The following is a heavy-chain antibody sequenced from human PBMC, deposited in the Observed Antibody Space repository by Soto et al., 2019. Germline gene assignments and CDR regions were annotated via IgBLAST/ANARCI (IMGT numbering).Heavy chain of an antibody. V-gene: IGHV4-30-4*01. D-gene: IGHD3-22*01. CDR3: AREPYYYDSSGYHY. J-gene: IGHJ4*02. CDR2: IYYSGST. CDR1: GGSISSGDYY. Sequence: SETLSLTCTVSGGSISSGDYYWSWIRQPPGKGLEWIGYIYYSGSTYYNPSLKSRVTISVDTSKNLFSLKLSSVTAPDTAVYYCAREPYYYDSSGYHYWGQGTLVTVSS.